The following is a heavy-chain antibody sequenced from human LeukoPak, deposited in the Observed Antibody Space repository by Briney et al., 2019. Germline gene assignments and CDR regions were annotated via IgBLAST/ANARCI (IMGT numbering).Heavy chain of an antibody. CDR3: AKGHDFWSGYYLDY. CDR2: ISGSGGST. CDR1: GFTFSSYA. D-gene: IGHD3-3*01. J-gene: IGHJ4*02. V-gene: IGHV3-23*01. Sequence: GGSLRLSCAASGFTFSSYAMSWARQAPGKGLGWVSTISGSGGSTYYADSVKGRFTISRDNSKNTLYLQMNSLRAEDTAVYYCAKGHDFWSGYYLDYWGQGTLVTVSS.